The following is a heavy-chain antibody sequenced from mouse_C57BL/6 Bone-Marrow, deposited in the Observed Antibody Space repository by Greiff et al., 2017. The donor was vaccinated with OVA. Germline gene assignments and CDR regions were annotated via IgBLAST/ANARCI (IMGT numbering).Heavy chain of an antibody. Sequence: VQLKESGAELVRPGASVKLSCTASGFNIKDDYMHWVKQRPEQGLEWIGWIDPENGDTEYASKFQGKATITADTSSNTAYLQLSSLTSEDTAVYYCIWLLLAYWGLGTLVTVSA. CDR3: IWLLLAY. CDR1: GFNIKDDY. V-gene: IGHV14-4*01. D-gene: IGHD2-2*01. J-gene: IGHJ3*01. CDR2: IDPENGDT.